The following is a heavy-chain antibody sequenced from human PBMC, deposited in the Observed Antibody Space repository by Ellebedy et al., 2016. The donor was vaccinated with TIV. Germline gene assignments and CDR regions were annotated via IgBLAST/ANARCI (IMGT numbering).Heavy chain of an antibody. CDR3: AKPPEQWLIHTGLDS. CDR2: IYWDGSEE. J-gene: IGHJ4*02. V-gene: IGHV3-33*03. Sequence: PGGSLRLSCAASGFTFGSFGMHWVRQAPGKGLEWVAIIYWDGSEEYYADSVKGRFTISRDNSKNTVDLHMNSLRAEDTALYYCAKPPEQWLIHTGLDSWGQGTLVTVAS. CDR1: GFTFGSFG. D-gene: IGHD6-19*01.